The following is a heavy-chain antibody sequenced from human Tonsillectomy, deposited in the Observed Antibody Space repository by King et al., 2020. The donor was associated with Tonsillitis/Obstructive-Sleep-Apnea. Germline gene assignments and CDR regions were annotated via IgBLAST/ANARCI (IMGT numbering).Heavy chain of an antibody. CDR3: ARDLGDYDRWRGAHDAFDI. CDR2: IIPIFGTA. V-gene: IGHV1-69*12. D-gene: IGHD3-22*01. CDR1: GGTFSSYA. J-gene: IGHJ3*02. Sequence: QLVQSGAEVKKPGSSVKVSCKASGGTFSSYAISWVRQAPVQGLEWMGGIIPIFGTANYAQKFQGRVTITADESTSTAYMELSSLRSEDTAVYYCARDLGDYDRWRGAHDAFDIWGQGTMVTVSS.